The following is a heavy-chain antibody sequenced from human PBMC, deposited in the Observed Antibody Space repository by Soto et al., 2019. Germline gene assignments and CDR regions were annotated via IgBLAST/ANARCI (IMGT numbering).Heavy chain of an antibody. J-gene: IGHJ5*02. D-gene: IGHD1-20*01. Sequence: SETLSITCTVSGGSISSYYWSWIRQPPGKGLEWIGYIYYSGSTNYNPSLKSRATISVDTSKNQFSLKLSSVTAADTAVYYCARNNWSLPAPINCFDPWGHGTLVTVSS. CDR1: GGSISSYY. V-gene: IGHV4-59*01. CDR2: IYYSGST. CDR3: ARNNWSLPAPINCFDP.